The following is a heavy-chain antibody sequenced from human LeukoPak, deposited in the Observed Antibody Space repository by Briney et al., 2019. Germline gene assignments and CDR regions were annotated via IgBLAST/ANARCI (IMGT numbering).Heavy chain of an antibody. Sequence: SETLSLTCTVSGGSISSSSYYWAWIRQPPGKGLEWIGNIFYSGSTYYNPSLKSRATISVDTSKNQFSLKLSSVTAADTAVYYCARNAVPGYFDYWGQGTLVSVSS. CDR2: IFYSGST. CDR1: GGSISSSSYY. V-gene: IGHV4-39*01. J-gene: IGHJ4*02. CDR3: ARNAVPGYFDY. D-gene: IGHD3-10*01.